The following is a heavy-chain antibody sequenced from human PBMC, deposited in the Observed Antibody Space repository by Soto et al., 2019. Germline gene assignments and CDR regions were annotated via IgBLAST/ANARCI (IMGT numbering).Heavy chain of an antibody. D-gene: IGHD6-13*01. J-gene: IGHJ5*02. CDR1: DGSISSYY. V-gene: IGHV4-59*01. Sequence: SETLSLTCTVSDGSISSYYWSWIRQPPGKGLEWIGYIYYSGSTNYNPSLKSRVTISVDTSKNQFSLKLSSVTAADTAVYYCARIIAAAGTRFDPWGQGTLVTVSS. CDR3: ARIIAAAGTRFDP. CDR2: IYYSGST.